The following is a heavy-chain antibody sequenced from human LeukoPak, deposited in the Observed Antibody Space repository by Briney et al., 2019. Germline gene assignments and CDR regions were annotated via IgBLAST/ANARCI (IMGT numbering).Heavy chain of an antibody. Sequence: PGGALRLSCAASGCTFITYSMNGVRQARGKGLDGVSYISSRSTNKYQADFVKGRFTISRDNAKNSLHLKMNSLSDEDTAVYYCVDRYSPQDLDYWGQGTLVTVSS. D-gene: IGHD2-21*01. CDR3: VDRYSPQDLDY. CDR1: GCTFITYS. J-gene: IGHJ4*02. CDR2: ISSRSTNK. V-gene: IGHV3-48*02.